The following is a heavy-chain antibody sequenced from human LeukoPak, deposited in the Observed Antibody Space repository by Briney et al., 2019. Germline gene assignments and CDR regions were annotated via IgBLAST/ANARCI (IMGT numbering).Heavy chain of an antibody. J-gene: IGHJ5*02. D-gene: IGHD3-22*01. CDR1: GYSFTSFG. V-gene: IGHV1-46*01. CDR3: ARDDYYDSSGCDP. Sequence: ASVKVSCKASGYSFTSFGMNWVRQAPGQGLEWMGIINPSGGSTSYAQKFQGRVTMTRDTSTSTVYMELSSLRSEDTAVYYCARDDYYDSSGCDPWGQGTLVTVSS. CDR2: INPSGGST.